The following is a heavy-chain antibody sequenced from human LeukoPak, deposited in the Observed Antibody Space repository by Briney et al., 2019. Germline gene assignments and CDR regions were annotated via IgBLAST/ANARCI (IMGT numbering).Heavy chain of an antibody. CDR1: GFTFSSNC. D-gene: IGHD6-13*01. J-gene: IGHJ4*02. CDR2: IKPDGSAE. CDR3: ARANNSSWHN. Sequence: GGSLRLSCATYGFTFSSNCMSWVRHAPGRGLEWVANIKPDGSAEYNAASVKGRFTVSRDNAKNSLYLQMNSLRAEDTAVYYCARANNSSWHNWGQGTLVTVSS. V-gene: IGHV3-7*01.